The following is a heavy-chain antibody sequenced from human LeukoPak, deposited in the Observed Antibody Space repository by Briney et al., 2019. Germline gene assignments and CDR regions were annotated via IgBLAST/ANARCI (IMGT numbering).Heavy chain of an antibody. J-gene: IGHJ4*02. CDR3: AKDYRSWFLDY. D-gene: IGHD6-13*01. CDR1: GFTFSSYE. V-gene: IGHV3-48*03. CDR2: ISSSGSTI. Sequence: GGSLGLSCAASGFTFSSYEMNWVRQAPGPGLEWVSYISSSGSTIYYADSVKGRFTISRDDSKNTLYLQMNSLRAEDTAVYYCAKDYRSWFLDYWGQGTLVTVSS.